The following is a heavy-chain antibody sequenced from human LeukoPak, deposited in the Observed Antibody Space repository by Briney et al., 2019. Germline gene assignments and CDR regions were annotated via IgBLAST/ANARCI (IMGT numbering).Heavy chain of an antibody. D-gene: IGHD3-22*01. CDR3: ARGGMHSSGLDY. J-gene: IGHJ4*02. CDR1: GGSFSGYY. V-gene: IGHV4-34*01. Sequence: SETLSPTCAVYGGSFSGYYWSWIRQPPGKGLEWIGEINHSGSTNYNPSLKSRVTISVDTSKNQFSLKLSSVTAADTAVYYCARGGMHSSGLDYWGQGTLVTVSS. CDR2: INHSGST.